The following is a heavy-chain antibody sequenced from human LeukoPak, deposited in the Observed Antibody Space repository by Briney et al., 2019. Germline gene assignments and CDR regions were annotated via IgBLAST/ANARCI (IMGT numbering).Heavy chain of an antibody. CDR1: GVSVSNYY. J-gene: IGHJ6*01. CDR3: ARAGRFLWFGELGPGAMDV. CDR2: VYYSGST. D-gene: IGHD3-10*01. V-gene: IGHV4-59*02. Sequence: SETLSLMCTVSGVSVSNYYWNWIRQPPGKGLDWIGHVYYSGSTKYNPSLKRRVTISVDSSKSHFSLEVKSVTAEDTAVYYCARAGRFLWFGELGPGAMDVWGQGNTVNVSS.